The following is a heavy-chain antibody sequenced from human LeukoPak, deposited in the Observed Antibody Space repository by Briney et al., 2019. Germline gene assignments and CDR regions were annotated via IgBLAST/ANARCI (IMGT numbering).Heavy chain of an antibody. CDR2: INTETGSP. Sequence: ASVKVSCKASRYSLTRYAMNWVRQAPGQGLEWLGWINTETGSPTYAPAFRGRFVFSLDTSMNTAYPQISSLKAEDTAVYYCAREERGWEFDTWGQGTLVTVSS. D-gene: IGHD1-26*01. CDR1: RYSLTRYA. CDR3: AREERGWEFDT. V-gene: IGHV7-4-1*02. J-gene: IGHJ5*02.